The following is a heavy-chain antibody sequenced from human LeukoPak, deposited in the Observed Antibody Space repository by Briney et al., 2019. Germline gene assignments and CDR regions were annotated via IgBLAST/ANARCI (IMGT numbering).Heavy chain of an antibody. J-gene: IGHJ4*02. CDR2: ISAYNGNT. Sequence: ASVKVSCKASGYTFTSYGISWVRQAPGQGLEWMGWISAYNGNTNYAQKFQGRVTMTTDTSTSTAYMELRSLRSDDTAVYYCARDYKSYYYDSSGYYYHLVDCGYWGQGTLVTVSS. CDR1: GYTFTSYG. CDR3: ARDYKSYYYDSSGYYYHLVDCGY. D-gene: IGHD3-22*01. V-gene: IGHV1-18*01.